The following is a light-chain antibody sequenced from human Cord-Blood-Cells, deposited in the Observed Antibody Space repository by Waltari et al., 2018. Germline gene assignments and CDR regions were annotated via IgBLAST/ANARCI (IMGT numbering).Light chain of an antibody. J-gene: IGLJ1*01. V-gene: IGLV2-14*01. CDR2: EVS. Sequence: QSALTQPASVSGSPGQSLTISCTGTSSDVGGHNYVSWYQQHPGKAPKLMIYEVSNRPSGVSKRFSGSKSGNTASLTISGLQAEDEADYYCSSYTSSSLYVFGTGTKVTVL. CDR1: SSDVGGHNY. CDR3: SSYTSSSLYV.